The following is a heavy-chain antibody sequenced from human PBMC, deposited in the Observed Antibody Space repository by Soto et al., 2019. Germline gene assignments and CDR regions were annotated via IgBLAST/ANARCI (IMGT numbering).Heavy chain of an antibody. CDR2: IYYSGST. D-gene: IGHD5-12*01. CDR1: GGSISSYY. J-gene: IGHJ4*02. V-gene: IGHV4-59*01. CDR3: AAHVDIVATIVY. Sequence: QVQLQESGPGLVKPSETLSLTCTVSGGSISSYYWGWIRQPPGKGLEWIGYIYYSGSTNYNPSLKSRVTISVDTSKNQFSLKLSSVTAADTAVYYCAAHVDIVATIVYWGQGTLVTVSS.